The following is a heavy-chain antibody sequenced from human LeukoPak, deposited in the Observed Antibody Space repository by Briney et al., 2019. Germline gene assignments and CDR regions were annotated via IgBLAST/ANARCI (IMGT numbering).Heavy chain of an antibody. CDR3: ARVVLWFGEFSYMDV. V-gene: IGHV3-74*01. CDR2: INSDRSST. J-gene: IGHJ6*03. Sequence: GGSLRLSCAASGFTFSSYWMHWVRQAPGKGLVWVSRINSDRSSTSYADSVKGRFTISRDNAKNTLYLQMNSLRAEDTAVYYCARVVLWFGEFSYMDVWGKGTTVTISS. D-gene: IGHD3-10*01. CDR1: GFTFSSYW.